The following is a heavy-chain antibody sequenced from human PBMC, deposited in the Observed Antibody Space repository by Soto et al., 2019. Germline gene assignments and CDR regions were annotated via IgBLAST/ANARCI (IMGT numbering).Heavy chain of an antibody. D-gene: IGHD1-26*01. J-gene: IGHJ6*02. CDR1: GGTFSSYA. CDR3: ADYSGSYPHYYYYGMDV. V-gene: IGHV1-69*06. Sequence: QVQLVQSGAEVKKPGSSVKVSCKASGGTFSSYAISWVRQAPGPGLEWMGGIIPIFGTANYAQKFQGRVTITADKSTSTAYMELSSLRSEDTAVYYCADYSGSYPHYYYYGMDVWGQGTTVTVSS. CDR2: IIPIFGTA.